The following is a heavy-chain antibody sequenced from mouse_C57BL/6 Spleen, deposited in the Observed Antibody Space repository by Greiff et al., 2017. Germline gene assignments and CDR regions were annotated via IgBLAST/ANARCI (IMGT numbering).Heavy chain of an antibody. V-gene: IGHV1-64*01. CDR1: GYTFTSYW. CDR3: ARSSDGFYWYFDV. CDR2: IHPNSGST. J-gene: IGHJ1*03. D-gene: IGHD2-3*01. Sequence: QVQLQQPGAELVKPGASVKLSCKASGYTFTSYWMHWVKQRPGQGLEWIGMIHPNSGSTNYNEKFKSKATLTVDKSSSPAYMQLSSLTSEDSAVYYCARSSDGFYWYFDVWGTGTTVTVSS.